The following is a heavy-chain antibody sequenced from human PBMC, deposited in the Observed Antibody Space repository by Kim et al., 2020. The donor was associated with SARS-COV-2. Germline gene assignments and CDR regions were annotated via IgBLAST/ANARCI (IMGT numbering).Heavy chain of an antibody. CDR1: GFTFRSFI. D-gene: IGHD6-13*01. CDR2: ITFDGNTD. CDR3: ARGPSNSWCGHLDY. V-gene: IGHV3-30*14. Sequence: GGSLRLSCAASGFTFRSFIMHWVRQAPGKGLEWVSAITFDGNTDYYADSVMGRFTISRDNVNSTLYLQINSLRSDDTAVYYCARGPSNSWCGHLDYWGQGSPVTVSS. J-gene: IGHJ4*02.